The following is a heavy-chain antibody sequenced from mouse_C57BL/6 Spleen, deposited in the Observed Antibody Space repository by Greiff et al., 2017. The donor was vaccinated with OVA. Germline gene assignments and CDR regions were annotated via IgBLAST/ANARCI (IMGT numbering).Heavy chain of an antibody. CDR1: GYTFTSDT. Sequence: VQLQQSGAELARPGASVKMSCKATGYTFTSDTKHWVKQRTGQVLEWIGYIKPSSGYNKYNQKFKYKTTLTADKSSSTAYLQLRSLTSEDSAVYSLARVYDSDEESWFAYWGQGTLVTVSS. V-gene: IGHV1-4*01. CDR2: IKPSSGYN. D-gene: IGHD2-4*01. J-gene: IGHJ3*01. CDR3: ARVYDSDEESWFAY.